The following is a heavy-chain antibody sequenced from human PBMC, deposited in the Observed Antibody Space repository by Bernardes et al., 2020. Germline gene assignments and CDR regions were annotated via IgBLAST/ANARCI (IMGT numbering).Heavy chain of an antibody. J-gene: IGHJ5*02. D-gene: IGHD3-10*01. V-gene: IGHV3-33*01. CDR3: ARDTTMVQGVIGFDP. CDR2: IWYDGSNK. CDR1: GFTFSSYG. Sequence: GGSLRLSCAASGFTFSSYGMHWVRQAPGKGLEWVAVIWYDGSNKYYADSVKGRFTISRDNSKNTLYLQMNSLRAEDTAVYYCARDTTMVQGVIGFDPWGQGTLVTVSS.